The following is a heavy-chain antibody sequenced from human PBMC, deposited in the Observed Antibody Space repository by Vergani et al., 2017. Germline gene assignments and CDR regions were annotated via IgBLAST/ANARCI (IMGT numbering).Heavy chain of an antibody. V-gene: IGHV1-69*01. CDR1: GGTFSSYA. CDR2: IIPIFGTA. J-gene: IGHJ4*02. CDR3: ARSSYDYVWGSYRSYYFDY. Sequence: QVQLVQSGAEVKKPGSSVKVSCKASGGTFSSYAISWVRQAPGQGLEWMGGIIPIFGTANYAQKFQGRVTMTADESTSTAYMELSSLRSEDTAVYYCARSSYDYVWGSYRSYYFDYWGQGTLVTVSS. D-gene: IGHD3-16*02.